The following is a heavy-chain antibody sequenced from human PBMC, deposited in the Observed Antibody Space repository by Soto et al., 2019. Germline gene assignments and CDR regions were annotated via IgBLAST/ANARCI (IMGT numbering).Heavy chain of an antibody. CDR3: AKARRSHYYDSSGSDY. J-gene: IGHJ4*02. CDR2: ISGSGGST. Sequence: PGGSLRLSCAASGFTFSSYAMSWVRQAPGKGLEWVSAISGSGGSTYYADSVKGRFTISRDNSKNTLYLQMNSLRAGDTAVYYCAKARRSHYYDSSGSDYWGQGTLVTVSS. D-gene: IGHD3-22*01. V-gene: IGHV3-23*01. CDR1: GFTFSSYA.